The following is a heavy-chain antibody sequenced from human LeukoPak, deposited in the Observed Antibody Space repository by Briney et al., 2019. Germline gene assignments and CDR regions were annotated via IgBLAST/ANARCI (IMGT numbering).Heavy chain of an antibody. CDR1: GFTFNTYA. CDR3: AKDRSVRYGLGVHVYFDV. CDR2: ISGSGTGT. V-gene: IGHV3-23*01. Sequence: GGSLRLSCAGSGFTFNTYAISWVRPAPGKGLEWVAAISGSGTGTYYADSVQGRFTISRDNSKNTVYLQMSSLRAKDTAVYHCAKDRSVRYGLGVHVYFDVWGQGTLVTVSS. D-gene: IGHD3-3*01. J-gene: IGHJ4*02.